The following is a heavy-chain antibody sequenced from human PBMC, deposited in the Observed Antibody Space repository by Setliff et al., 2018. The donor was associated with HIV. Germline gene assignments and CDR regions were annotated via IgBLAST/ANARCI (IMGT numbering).Heavy chain of an antibody. Sequence: SETLSLTCTVSSASISSSGYYWGWIRQSPEKGLEWIGSIFHAGSTYYNPSLKSRVTLSVDTSENQYSLKLTSLIAADTAVYYCARSLAYCSGGGCSSGNYYYMDVWGIGTTVTVSS. CDR2: IFHAGST. V-gene: IGHV4-39*01. D-gene: IGHD2-15*01. J-gene: IGHJ6*03. CDR3: ARSLAYCSGGGCSSGNYYYMDV. CDR1: SASISSSGYY.